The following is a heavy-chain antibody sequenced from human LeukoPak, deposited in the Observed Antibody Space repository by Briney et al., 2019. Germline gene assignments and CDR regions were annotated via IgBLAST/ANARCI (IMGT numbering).Heavy chain of an antibody. CDR3: ARHGYSSSWYYLDY. CDR1: GGSFSGYY. CDR2: INHSGST. J-gene: IGHJ4*02. Sequence: SETLSLTCAVYGGSFSGYYWSWIRQPPGKGLEWIGEINHSGSTNYNPSLKSRVTISVDTSNNQFSLKLSSVTAADRAVYYCARHGYSSSWYYLDYWGQGTLVTVSS. D-gene: IGHD6-13*01. V-gene: IGHV4-34*01.